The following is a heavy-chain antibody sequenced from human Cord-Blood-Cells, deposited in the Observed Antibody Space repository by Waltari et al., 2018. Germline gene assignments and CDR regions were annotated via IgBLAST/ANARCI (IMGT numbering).Heavy chain of an antibody. V-gene: IGHV4-34*01. CDR3: ASQGRSAAAGTEYFQH. D-gene: IGHD6-13*01. CDR2: INHSGST. CDR1: GGSFSGYY. J-gene: IGHJ1*01. Sequence: QVQLQQWGAGLLKPSETLSLTCAVYGGSFSGYYWSWIRQPPGKGLEWIGEINHSGSTNYNPSLKSRVTISVDTSKNQFSPKLSSVTAADTAVYYCASQGRSAAAGTEYFQHWGQGTLVTVSS.